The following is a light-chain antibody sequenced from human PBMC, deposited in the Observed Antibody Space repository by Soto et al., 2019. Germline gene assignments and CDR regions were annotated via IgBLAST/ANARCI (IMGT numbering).Light chain of an antibody. CDR3: QQSYSTPPT. J-gene: IGKJ1*01. CDR1: QSVSSN. V-gene: IGKV3-15*01. CDR2: GAS. Sequence: EIVMTQSPATLSVSPGERATLSCRASQSVSSNLAWYQQKPGQAPRLLIYGASTRATGIPARFSGSGSGTDFILTISSLQPEDFATYYCQQSYSTPPTFGQGTKVDI.